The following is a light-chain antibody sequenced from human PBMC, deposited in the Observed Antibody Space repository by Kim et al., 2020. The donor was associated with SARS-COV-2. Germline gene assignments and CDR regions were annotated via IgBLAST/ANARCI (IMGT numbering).Light chain of an antibody. J-gene: IGLJ2*01. CDR1: SGHSSYA. Sequence: QLVLTQSPSASASLGASVKLTCTLSSGHSSYAIAWHQQQPEKGPRYLMKLNSDGSHSKGDGIPDRFSGSSSGAERYLTISSLQSEDEADYYCQTWGTGIVVFCGGTQLTVL. V-gene: IGLV4-69*01. CDR2: LNSDGSH. CDR3: QTWGTGIVV.